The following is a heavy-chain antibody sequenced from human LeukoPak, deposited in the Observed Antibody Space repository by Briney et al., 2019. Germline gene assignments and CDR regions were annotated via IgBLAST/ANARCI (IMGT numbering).Heavy chain of an antibody. D-gene: IGHD6-6*01. CDR2: IKEDGSEK. CDR3: ARDVASRTADY. Sequence: GGSLRLSCAPSGFTFSTYWMSWVRQAPGKGLEWVGNIKEDGSEKYYVDSVKGLFTISRDNAKNSLYLQMNNLRTEDTAVYYCARDVASRTADYWRQGTLVTVSS. V-gene: IGHV3-7*01. J-gene: IGHJ4*02. CDR1: GFTFSTYW.